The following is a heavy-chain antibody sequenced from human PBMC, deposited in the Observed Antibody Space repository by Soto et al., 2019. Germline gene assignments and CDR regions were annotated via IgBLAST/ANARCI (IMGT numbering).Heavy chain of an antibody. V-gene: IGHV1-3*04. Sequence: ASVKVSCKASGYPFTSHAMQWARQAPGQSLEWMGWINTGNGNTKYSQKFQGRVTITRDTSASTAYMELSSLKPEDTAVYYCARWAYCSGDCQFDYWGQGTLGTVSS. D-gene: IGHD2-21*02. J-gene: IGHJ4*02. CDR1: GYPFTSHA. CDR2: INTGNGNT. CDR3: ARWAYCSGDCQFDY.